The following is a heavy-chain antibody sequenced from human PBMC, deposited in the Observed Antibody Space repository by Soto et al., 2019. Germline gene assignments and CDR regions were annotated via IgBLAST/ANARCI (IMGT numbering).Heavy chain of an antibody. CDR1: GGTFSSYA. Sequence: SVKVSCKASGGTFSSYAISWVRQAPGQGLEWMGGIIPIFGTANYAQKFQGRVTLTADESTSTAYMELSSLRSEDTAVYYCAIGLRFLEWLPSNCYYYGMDVWGPGTTVTGSS. J-gene: IGHJ6*02. CDR3: AIGLRFLEWLPSNCYYYGMDV. CDR2: IIPIFGTA. V-gene: IGHV1-69*13. D-gene: IGHD3-3*01.